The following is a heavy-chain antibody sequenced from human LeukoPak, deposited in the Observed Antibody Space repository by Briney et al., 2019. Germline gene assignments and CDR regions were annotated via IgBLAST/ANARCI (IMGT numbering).Heavy chain of an antibody. Sequence: SVKVSCKASGGTFSSYAISWVRQAPGQGLEWMGGIIPIFGTANYAQKFQGRVTITADKSTSTAYMELSSLRSEDTAVYYCARSGGYGGLELRWFDPWGQGTLVTVSS. CDR1: GGTFSSYA. D-gene: IGHD1-7*01. CDR2: IIPIFGTA. V-gene: IGHV1-69*06. CDR3: ARSGGYGGLELRWFDP. J-gene: IGHJ5*02.